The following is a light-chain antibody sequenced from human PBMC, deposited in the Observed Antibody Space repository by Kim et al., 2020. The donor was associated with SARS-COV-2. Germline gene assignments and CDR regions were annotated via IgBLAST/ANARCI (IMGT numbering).Light chain of an antibody. CDR1: QGFSSSY. CDR3: QQDYNLPRT. J-gene: IGKJ1*01. CDR2: GAS. V-gene: IGKV3D-7*01. Sequence: PGERVTLSCRASQGFSSSYLTWYQQKPGRAPRLLIYGASTRATGIPARFSGSGSGTDFTLTISSLQPEDFAVYYCQQDYNLPRTFGQGTKVDIK.